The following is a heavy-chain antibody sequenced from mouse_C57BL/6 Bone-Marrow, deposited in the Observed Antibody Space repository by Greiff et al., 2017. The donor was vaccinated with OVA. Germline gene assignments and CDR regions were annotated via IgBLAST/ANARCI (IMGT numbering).Heavy chain of an antibody. CDR2: INPYTGGT. J-gene: IGHJ2*01. V-gene: IGHV1-19*01. CDR1: GYTFTDYY. Sequence: EVQLQQSGPVLVKPGASVKMSCKASGYTFTDYYMNWVKQSHGKSLEWIGVINPYTGGTSYNQKFKGKATLTVDKSSSTAYMELNSLTSEDSAVYYCARWGGTFFDYWGQGTTLTVSS. D-gene: IGHD4-1*01. CDR3: ARWGGTFFDY.